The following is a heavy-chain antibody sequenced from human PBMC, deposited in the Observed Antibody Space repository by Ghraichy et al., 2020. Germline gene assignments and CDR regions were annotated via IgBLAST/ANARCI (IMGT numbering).Heavy chain of an antibody. V-gene: IGHV4-34*01. J-gene: IGHJ5*02. D-gene: IGHD2/OR15-2a*01. Sequence: SETLSLTCAVYGGSFSGYYWSWIRQPPGKGLEWIGEINHSGSTNYNPSLKSRVTISVDTSKNQFSRKLSSVTAADTAVYYCARGYKEAGTFRFWFDPWGQGTLVTVSS. CDR3: ARGYKEAGTFRFWFDP. CDR1: GGSFSGYY. CDR2: INHSGST.